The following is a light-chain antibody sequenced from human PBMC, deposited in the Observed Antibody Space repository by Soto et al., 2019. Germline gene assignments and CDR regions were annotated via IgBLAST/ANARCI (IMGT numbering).Light chain of an antibody. CDR1: QSFLYSSNNKNY. V-gene: IGKV4-1*01. CDR3: QQYYSTPLT. Sequence: DIVMTQSPASLAVSLGERATINCKSSQSFLYSSNNKNYLAWYQQKPGQPPKLLIYWASTRESGVPDRFSGSGSGTDFTLTISSLQAEDVAVYYCQQYYSTPLTFGQGTKVDI. J-gene: IGKJ1*01. CDR2: WAS.